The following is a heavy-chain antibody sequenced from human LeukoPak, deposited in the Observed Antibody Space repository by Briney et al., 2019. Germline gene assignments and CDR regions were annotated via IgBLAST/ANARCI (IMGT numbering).Heavy chain of an antibody. J-gene: IGHJ4*02. CDR1: GFTVSGNY. D-gene: IGHD4-23*01. CDR3: ARRAGGYSHPYDY. Sequence: GGSLRLSCAVSGFTVSGNYMSWVRQAPGKGLEWVSLIYNGGTTYCADSVKGRFTISRDNSKNTLYLQMNSLRAEDTAVYYCARRAGGYSHPYDYWGQGILVTVSS. V-gene: IGHV3-53*01. CDR2: IYNGGTT.